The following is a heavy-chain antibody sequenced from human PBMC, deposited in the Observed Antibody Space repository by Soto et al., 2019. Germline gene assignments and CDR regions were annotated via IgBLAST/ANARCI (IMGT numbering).Heavy chain of an antibody. CDR1: GASISSGGYS. V-gene: IGHV4-30-2*01. Sequence: QLQLQESGSGLVKPSQTLSLTCSVSGASISSGGYSWHWIRQPPGKGLEWIGYIYHSGSTYYNPSLKSRVTISVDKSKNQFSLKLSSVTAADTAVYYCARDDLNGYFFDIWGQGTMVTVSS. J-gene: IGHJ3*02. CDR3: ARDDLNGYFFDI. CDR2: IYHSGST. D-gene: IGHD3-9*01.